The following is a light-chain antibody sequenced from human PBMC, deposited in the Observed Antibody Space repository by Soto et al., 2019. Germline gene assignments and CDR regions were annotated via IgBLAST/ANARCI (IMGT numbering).Light chain of an antibody. CDR3: TSYTSSSTLDV. J-gene: IGLJ1*01. CDR1: SSDVGGYNY. CDR2: EVS. V-gene: IGLV2-14*01. Sequence: VLTQPASVSGSPGQSITISCTGTSSDVGGYNYVSWYQQHPGKAPKLIIYEVSNRPTGVSNRFSGSKSGHTASLTISGLQSEDEADYFCTSYTSSSTLDVFGTGTKVTVL.